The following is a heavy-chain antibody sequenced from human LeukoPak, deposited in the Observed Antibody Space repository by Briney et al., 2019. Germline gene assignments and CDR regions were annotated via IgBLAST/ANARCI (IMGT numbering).Heavy chain of an antibody. CDR2: IRKKTNSYTT. CDR3: SRDGSGSNWSGFDI. V-gene: IGHV3-72*01. D-gene: IGHD6-13*01. J-gene: IGHJ3*02. CDR1: GFTFSDYI. Sequence: GGSLRLSCAGSGFTFSDYIMDWVRQAPGKGLEWVCRIRKKTNSYTTEYAASVKGRFSISRDDSKNSLYLQMNSLKTEDTAVYYCSRDGSGSNWSGFDIWGQGTMVTVS.